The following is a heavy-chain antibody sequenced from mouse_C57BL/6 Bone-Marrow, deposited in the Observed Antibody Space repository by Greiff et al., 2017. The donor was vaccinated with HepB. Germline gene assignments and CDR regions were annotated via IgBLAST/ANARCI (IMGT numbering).Heavy chain of an antibody. D-gene: IGHD4-1*01. CDR1: GYTFTDYT. J-gene: IGHJ4*01. CDR3: ASRTGTSYAMDY. Sequence: LMKPGASVKIPCKASGYTFTDYTMDWVKQSHGKSLEWIGDINPNNGGTIYNQKFKGKATLTVDKSSSTAYMELRSLTSEDTAVYYCASRTGTSYAMDYWGQGTSVTVSS. V-gene: IGHV1-18*01. CDR2: INPNNGGT.